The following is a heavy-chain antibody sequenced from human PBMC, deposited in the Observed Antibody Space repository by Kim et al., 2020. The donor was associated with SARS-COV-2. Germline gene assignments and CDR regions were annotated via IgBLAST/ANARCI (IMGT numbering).Heavy chain of an antibody. V-gene: IGHV3-23*01. CDR3: AKDRVEVLLGFGESRGFDY. Sequence: GGSLRLSSAASGFTFSSYAMSWVRQAPGKGLEWVSAISGSGGSTYYADSAKVRFTISRDNSKNTLYLQMNSLRAEDTAVYYCAKDRVEVLLGFGESRGFDYWGQGALVTVSS. CDR2: ISGSGGST. D-gene: IGHD3-10*01. CDR1: GFTFSSYA. J-gene: IGHJ4*02.